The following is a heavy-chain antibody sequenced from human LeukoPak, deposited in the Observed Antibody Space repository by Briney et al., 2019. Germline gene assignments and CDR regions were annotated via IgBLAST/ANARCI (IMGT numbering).Heavy chain of an antibody. Sequence: SETLSLTCIVSGGSISSGDYYWSWIRQPPGKGLEWIGHIYYSGSTYYNPSLKSRVTMSIDTSKNQFSLKLSSVTAADTAVYYCAREEWFDPWGQGTLVTVSS. CDR1: GGSISSGDYY. J-gene: IGHJ5*02. CDR2: IYYSGST. V-gene: IGHV4-30-4*01. CDR3: AREEWFDP.